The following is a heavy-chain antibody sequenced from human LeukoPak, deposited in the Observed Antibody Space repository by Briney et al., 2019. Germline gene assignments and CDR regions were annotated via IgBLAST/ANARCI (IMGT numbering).Heavy chain of an antibody. CDR2: VFYNGYT. CDR3: ARLETTAAFDI. Sequence: SETLSLTCTVSGGSMSHYYWSWIRQPPGKGLEWIGYVFYNGYTNYNPSLKSRVTISVNTSENQFSLSLNSVTAADTALYYCARLETTAAFDIWGQGTVVAVSS. D-gene: IGHD5-24*01. CDR1: GGSMSHYY. V-gene: IGHV4-59*01. J-gene: IGHJ3*02.